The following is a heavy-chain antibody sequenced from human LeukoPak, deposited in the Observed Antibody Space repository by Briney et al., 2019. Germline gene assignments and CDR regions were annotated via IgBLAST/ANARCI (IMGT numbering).Heavy chain of an antibody. D-gene: IGHD5-12*01. Sequence: SVKVSCKASGGTFSSYAISWVRQAPGQGLEWMGRIIPIFGIANYAQKFQGRVTITADKSTSTAYVELSSLRSEDTAVYYCARDQPSSDIVATIMYYFDYWGQGTLVTVSS. CDR3: ARDQPSSDIVATIMYYFDY. J-gene: IGHJ4*02. V-gene: IGHV1-69*04. CDR2: IIPIFGIA. CDR1: GGTFSSYA.